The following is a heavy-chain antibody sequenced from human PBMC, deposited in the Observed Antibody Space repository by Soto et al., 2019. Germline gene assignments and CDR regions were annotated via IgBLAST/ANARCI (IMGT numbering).Heavy chain of an antibody. D-gene: IGHD3-3*01. Sequence: ASVKVSCKASGYTFTSYDINWVRQATGQGLEWIGWMNPNSGNTGYAQKFQGRVTMTRNTSISTAYMELSSLRSEDTAVYYCARGLDYDFWSGYPPAHYYYMDVWGKGTTVTVSS. CDR1: GYTFTSYD. V-gene: IGHV1-8*01. CDR3: ARGLDYDFWSGYPPAHYYYMDV. J-gene: IGHJ6*03. CDR2: MNPNSGNT.